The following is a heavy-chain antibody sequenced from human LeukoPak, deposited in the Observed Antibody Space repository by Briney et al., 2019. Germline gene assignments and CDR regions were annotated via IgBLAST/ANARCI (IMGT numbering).Heavy chain of an antibody. Sequence: GGSLRLSCAASGFTFSSYWMHWVRQAPGKGLEWVANIKQDGSEKYYVDSVKGRFTISRDNAKNSLYLQMNSLRVEDTAVYYCAKDIVPGSYYPGAFDIWGQGTMVTVSS. CDR3: AKDIVPGSYYPGAFDI. V-gene: IGHV3-7*03. CDR1: GFTFSSYW. CDR2: IKQDGSEK. J-gene: IGHJ3*02. D-gene: IGHD1-26*01.